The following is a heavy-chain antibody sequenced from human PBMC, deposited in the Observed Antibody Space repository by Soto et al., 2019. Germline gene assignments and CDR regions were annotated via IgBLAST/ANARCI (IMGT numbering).Heavy chain of an antibody. J-gene: IGHJ2*01. V-gene: IGHV3-30-3*01. D-gene: IGHD3-10*01. Sequence: QVQLVESGGGVVQPGRSLRLSCAASGFTFSSYAMHWVRQAPGKGLEWVAVISYDGSNKYYADSVEGRFTISRDNSKNTLYLQMNSLRAEDTAVYYCARDLVAWYWYFDLWGRGTLVTVSS. CDR2: ISYDGSNK. CDR1: GFTFSSYA. CDR3: ARDLVAWYWYFDL.